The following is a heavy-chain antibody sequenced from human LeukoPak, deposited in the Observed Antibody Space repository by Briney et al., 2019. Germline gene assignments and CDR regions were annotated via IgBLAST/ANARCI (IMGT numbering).Heavy chain of an antibody. J-gene: IGHJ4*02. CDR1: GFTFSDYY. CDR2: ISSSGSTI. CDR3: ARDLIGRPREGFFDY. D-gene: IGHD5-24*01. V-gene: IGHV3-11*04. Sequence: SGGSLRLSCAASGFTFSDYYMSWIRQAPGKGLEWVSYISSSGSTIYYADSVKGRFTISRDNAKNSLYLQMNSLRADDTAVYYCARDLIGRPREGFFDYWGQGTLVTVSS.